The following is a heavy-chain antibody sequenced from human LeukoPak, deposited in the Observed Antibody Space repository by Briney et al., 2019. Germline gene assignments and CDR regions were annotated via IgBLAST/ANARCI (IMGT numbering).Heavy chain of an antibody. D-gene: IGHD3-10*01. CDR3: ARRRITMVRGVIRPLPFDY. J-gene: IGHJ4*02. V-gene: IGHV4-34*01. CDR2: INHSGST. CDR1: GGSFSGYY. Sequence: PSETLSLTCAVYGGSFSGYYWTWIRQPPGKGLEWIGEINHSGSTNYNPSLKSRVTISVDTSKNQFSLKLSSVTAADTAVYYCARRRITMVRGVIRPLPFDYWGQGTLVTVSS.